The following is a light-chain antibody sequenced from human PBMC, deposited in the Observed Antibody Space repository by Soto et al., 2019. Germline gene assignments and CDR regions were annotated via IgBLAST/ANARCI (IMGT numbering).Light chain of an antibody. V-gene: IGKV1-6*01. CDR2: AAS. CDR3: QQYHTWPA. J-gene: IGKJ4*02. Sequence: AIQMTQSPSSLSASVGDRVTITCRASQGIRNDLGWYQQKPGKAPKLLIYAASSLQSGVPSRFSGSGSGTDFTLTISSLQPEDFAVYFCQQYHTWPAFGRGTRVEIK. CDR1: QGIRND.